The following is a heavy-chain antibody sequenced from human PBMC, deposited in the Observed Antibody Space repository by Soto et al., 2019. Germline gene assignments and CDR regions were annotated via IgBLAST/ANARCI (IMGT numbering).Heavy chain of an antibody. CDR1: GGSVSSGNYY. CDR2: FYYTGSI. V-gene: IGHV4-61*01. D-gene: IGHD3-22*01. Sequence: SETLSLTCTVSGGSVSSGNYYWSWIRQPPGKGLEWIGYFYYTGSINYNPSLKSQVTIFIDASKNQFSLRLSSVTAEDTAVYYCASLTPIVVVVPDAFDIWGQGTMVTVSS. CDR3: ASLTPIVVVVPDAFDI. J-gene: IGHJ3*02.